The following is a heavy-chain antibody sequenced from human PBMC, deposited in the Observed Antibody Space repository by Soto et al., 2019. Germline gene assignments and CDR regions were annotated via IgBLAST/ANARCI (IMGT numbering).Heavy chain of an antibody. CDR1: GFTFDDYG. V-gene: IGHV3-20*04. J-gene: IGHJ4*02. CDR2: INWNGGST. D-gene: IGHD6-19*01. CDR3: AREGSGWYSGGFAY. Sequence: EVQLVESGGGVVRPGGSLRLSCAASGFTFDDYGMSWVRQAPGKGLEWVSGINWNGGSTGYADSVKGRFTISRDNAKNSVYLQMTSLRAADTALYYGAREGSGWYSGGFAYWGQGPLVTVSS.